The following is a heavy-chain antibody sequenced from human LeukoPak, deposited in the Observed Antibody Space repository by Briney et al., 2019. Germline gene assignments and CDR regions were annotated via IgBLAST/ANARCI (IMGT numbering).Heavy chain of an antibody. V-gene: IGHV3-21*01. D-gene: IGHD2-15*01. Sequence: PGGSLRLSCAASGFTFSSYSMNWVRQAPGKGLEWVSSISSSSSYMYYADSVKGRFTISRDNAKNSLYLQMNSLRAEDTAVYYCARVGSGGSCYYWGQGTLVTVSS. CDR3: ARVGSGGSCYY. CDR2: ISSSSSYM. CDR1: GFTFSSYS. J-gene: IGHJ4*02.